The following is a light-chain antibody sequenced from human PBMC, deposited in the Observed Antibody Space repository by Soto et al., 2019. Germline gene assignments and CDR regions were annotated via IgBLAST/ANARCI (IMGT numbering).Light chain of an antibody. V-gene: IGKV2-30*01. CDR1: RSLVYSDGNTS. Sequence: DVGMTQSPLPLPVTLGQPASISCRSSRSLVYSDGNTSLNWFQQRPGQSPRRLIFEVSNRDSGVTDRFCGSASGTDFTLKISRVEAEDVGVDYCMQGTHLPHTFGQGTKVETK. CDR3: MQGTHLPHT. CDR2: EVS. J-gene: IGKJ1*01.